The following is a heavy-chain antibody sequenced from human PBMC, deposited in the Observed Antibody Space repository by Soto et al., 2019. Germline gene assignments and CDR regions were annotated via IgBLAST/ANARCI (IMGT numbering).Heavy chain of an antibody. J-gene: IGHJ4*02. Sequence: PGGSLRLSCAASEFTVSSHAMTWIRQAPGKGPEWVSTVTADGGTYYADSVKGRFAMSRDNSENTLYLQMNSLRVEDTAVYYCARDGYYGRSGSHHQGGGFDYWGQGFLVTVSS. CDR3: ARDGYYGRSGSHHQGGGFDY. D-gene: IGHD3-22*01. CDR2: VTADGGT. CDR1: EFTVSSHA. V-gene: IGHV3-23*01.